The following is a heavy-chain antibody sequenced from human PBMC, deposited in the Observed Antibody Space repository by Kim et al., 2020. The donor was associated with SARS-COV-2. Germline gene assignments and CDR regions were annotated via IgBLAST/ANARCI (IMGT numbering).Heavy chain of an antibody. Sequence: TFYADSVKGRFTISRDISKNTLFLQMSSLRAGDTAVYYCARWGLSGDFDYWGQGALVTVSS. D-gene: IGHD2-21*02. CDR3: ARWGLSGDFDY. V-gene: IGHV3-23*01. CDR2: T. J-gene: IGHJ4*02.